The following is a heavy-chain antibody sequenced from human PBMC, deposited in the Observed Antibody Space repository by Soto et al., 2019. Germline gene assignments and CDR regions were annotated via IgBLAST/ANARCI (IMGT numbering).Heavy chain of an antibody. D-gene: IGHD1-7*01. J-gene: IGHJ5*02. CDR3: ARDLNWRIRLITGTTPGWFDP. CDR2: INAGNGNT. CDR1: GYTFTSYA. V-gene: IGHV1-3*01. Sequence: GASVKVSCKASGYTFTSYAMHWVRQAPGQRLEWMGWINAGNGNTKYSQKLQGRVTMTTDTSTSTAYMELRSLRSDDTAVYYCARDLNWRIRLITGTTPGWFDPWGQGTLVTVSS.